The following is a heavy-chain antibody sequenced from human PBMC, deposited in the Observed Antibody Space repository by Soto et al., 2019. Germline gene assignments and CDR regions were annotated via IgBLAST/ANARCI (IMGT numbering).Heavy chain of an antibody. CDR3: AHRRGIAVAGYWFDP. CDR2: IYWDDDK. CDR1: GFSLSTSGVG. Sequence: QITLKESGPTLVKPTQTLTLTCTFSGFSLSTSGVGVRWIRQPPGKALEWLALIYWDDDKRYSPSLKSRLTITKETSKNQVVLTMTNMDPVDTATYYCAHRRGIAVAGYWFDPWGQGTLVTVSS. D-gene: IGHD6-19*01. J-gene: IGHJ5*02. V-gene: IGHV2-5*02.